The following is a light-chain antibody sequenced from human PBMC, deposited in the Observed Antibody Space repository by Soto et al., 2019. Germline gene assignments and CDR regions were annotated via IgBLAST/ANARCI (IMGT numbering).Light chain of an antibody. CDR2: DVS. V-gene: IGLV2-14*01. CDR3: SASTGTTYV. Sequence: QSVLTQPASVSGSPGQSITISCTGSSSDVGGNKYVSWYQQYPGKAPKLMICDVSNRPSGVSNRFSGSKSGNTASPTISGLQAEDEADYYCSASTGTTYVFGTGTKVTVL. CDR1: SSDVGGNKY. J-gene: IGLJ1*01.